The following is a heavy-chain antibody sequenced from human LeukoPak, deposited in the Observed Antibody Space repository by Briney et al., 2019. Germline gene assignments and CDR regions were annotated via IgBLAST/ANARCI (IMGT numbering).Heavy chain of an antibody. CDR1: GGSFSGYY. CDR2: INHSGST. V-gene: IGHV4-34*01. D-gene: IGHD5-18*01. J-gene: IGHJ4*02. Sequence: SETLSLTCAVYGGSFSGYYWSWIRPPPGKGLEWIGEINHSGSTNYNPSLKSRVTISVDTSKNQFSLKLSSVTAADTAVYYCARVRWIPWGLLDYWGQGTLVTVSS. CDR3: ARVRWIPWGLLDY.